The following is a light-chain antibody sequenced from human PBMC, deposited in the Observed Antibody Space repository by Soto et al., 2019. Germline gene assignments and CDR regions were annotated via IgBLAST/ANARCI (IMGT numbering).Light chain of an antibody. Sequence: EIVLTQSPATLSVSPGNRATLSCRASQSVNSDLAWYQQKPGQAPRLLIYGASTRATGTPTRFSGSGSGTEFTLAMSILQAEDFAVYFCQQYNNWPPYTFGQGTKVDIK. V-gene: IGKV3-15*01. J-gene: IGKJ2*01. CDR3: QQYNNWPPYT. CDR2: GAS. CDR1: QSVNSD.